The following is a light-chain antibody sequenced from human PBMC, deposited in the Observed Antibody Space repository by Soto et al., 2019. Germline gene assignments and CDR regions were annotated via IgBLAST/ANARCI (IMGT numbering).Light chain of an antibody. Sequence: EIVMTQSPATLSVSPGERATLSCRASQSVNSNLAWYQQKPGQAPRLLIYGASTRATGIPARFSGSGSGTEFTLTISSLQSEDFALYYCQEYNKFPSLTFGGGTKVEIK. J-gene: IGKJ4*01. CDR1: QSVNSN. CDR3: QEYNKFPSLT. CDR2: GAS. V-gene: IGKV3-15*01.